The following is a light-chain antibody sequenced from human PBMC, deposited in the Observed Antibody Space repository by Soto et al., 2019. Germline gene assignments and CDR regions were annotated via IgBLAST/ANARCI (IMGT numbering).Light chain of an antibody. J-gene: IGKJ1*01. V-gene: IGKV3-15*01. CDR1: QSVSSN. CDR2: GAS. Sequence: EVVMTQSPATLSVSPGERATLSCRASQSVSSNLVWYQQKPGQAPRPLIYGASTRATGIPARFSGSGSGTEFTPTISSLQSEDFAVYYCQQYNNWPRTFGQGTKVDIK. CDR3: QQYNNWPRT.